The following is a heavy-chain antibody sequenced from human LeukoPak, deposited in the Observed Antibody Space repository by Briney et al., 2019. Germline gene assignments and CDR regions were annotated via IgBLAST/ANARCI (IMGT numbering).Heavy chain of an antibody. J-gene: IGHJ4*02. Sequence: SETLSLTCTVSGGSISSYYWSWIRQPPGKGLEWIGYIYYSGSTNYNPSLKSRVTISVDTSKNQFSLKLSSVTAADTAMYYCARDLNGDYYFDYWGQGTLVTVSS. CDR3: ARDLNGDYYFDY. CDR2: IYYSGST. D-gene: IGHD3-10*01. CDR1: GGSISSYY. V-gene: IGHV4-59*01.